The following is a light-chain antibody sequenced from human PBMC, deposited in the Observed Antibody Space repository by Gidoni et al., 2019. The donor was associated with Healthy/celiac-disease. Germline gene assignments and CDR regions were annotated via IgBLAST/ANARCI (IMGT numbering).Light chain of an antibody. CDR2: AAS. CDR1: QCISSY. CDR3: QQYYSFPWT. J-gene: IGKJ1*01. Sequence: VIWMTQTPSLLSASTGDRVTISCRMSQCISSYLAWYQQKPGKAPELLIYAASTLQSGVPSRFSGSGSWTYFTLTISCLQSEDFATYYCQQYYSFPWTFGQGTKVEIK. V-gene: IGKV1D-8*01.